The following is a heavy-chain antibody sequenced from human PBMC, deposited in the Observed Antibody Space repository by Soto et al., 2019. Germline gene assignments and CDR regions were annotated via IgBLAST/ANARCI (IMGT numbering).Heavy chain of an antibody. CDR1: GYTFTSYG. Sequence: QVQLVQSGAEVKKPGASVKVSCKASGYTFTSYGISWVRQAPGQGLEWMGWISAYNGNTNYAQKLQGRVTMTTDTFTSTAYMERRILSPHDTAVYYRARDRRGIASAGKGGRDGMDVWGQGTTVIVSS. CDR3: ARDRRGIASAGKGGRDGMDV. D-gene: IGHD6-13*01. CDR2: ISAYNGNT. V-gene: IGHV1-18*01. J-gene: IGHJ6*02.